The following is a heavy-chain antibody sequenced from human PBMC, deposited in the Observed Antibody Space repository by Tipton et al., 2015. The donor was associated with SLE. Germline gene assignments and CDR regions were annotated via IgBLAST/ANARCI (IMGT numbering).Heavy chain of an antibody. V-gene: IGHV3-23*01. CDR3: AKLSSNAFWSATDY. CDR1: GFTFSTYA. CDR2: ISDGGGST. J-gene: IGHJ4*02. D-gene: IGHD3-3*01. Sequence: SLRLSCAPSGFTFSTYAMTWVRQAPGKGLEWVSSISDGGGSTYYADAVKGRFTISRDNYKNTFNLQLNSLRAEDTAVYYCAKLSSNAFWSATDYWGQGTLVTVSS.